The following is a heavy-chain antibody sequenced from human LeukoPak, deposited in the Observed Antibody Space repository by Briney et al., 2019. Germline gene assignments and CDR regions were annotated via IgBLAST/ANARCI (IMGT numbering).Heavy chain of an antibody. Sequence: SETLSLTCTVSGASISGFYWSRIRQPAGKGLEWIGRLYTSGSTNYNPSLKSRVTMSVDTPKSQFSLKLDSVTAADTAVYYCARETYYYASGSYSDYYAMDVWGQGTTVTVSS. CDR3: ARETYYYASGSYSDYYAMDV. CDR2: LYTSGST. D-gene: IGHD3-10*01. CDR1: GASISGFY. J-gene: IGHJ6*02. V-gene: IGHV4-4*07.